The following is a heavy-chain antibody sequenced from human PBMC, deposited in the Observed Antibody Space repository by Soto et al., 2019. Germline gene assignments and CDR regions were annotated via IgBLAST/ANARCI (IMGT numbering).Heavy chain of an antibody. CDR1: GFTFSNAW. Sequence: EVQLVKSGGGLVKPGGSLRLSCAASGFTFSNAWMSWVRQAPGKGLEWVGRIKSKTDGGTTDYAAPVKGRFTISRDDSKNTLYLQMNSLKTEDTAVYYCTKNAGTTFPLDSYSYYMDVWGKGTPVTVSS. CDR2: IKSKTDGGTT. J-gene: IGHJ6*03. D-gene: IGHD1-1*01. CDR3: TKNAGTTFPLDSYSYYMDV. V-gene: IGHV3-15*01.